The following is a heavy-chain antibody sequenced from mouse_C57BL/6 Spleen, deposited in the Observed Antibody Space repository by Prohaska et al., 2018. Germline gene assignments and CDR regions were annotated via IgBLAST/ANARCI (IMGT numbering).Heavy chain of an antibody. J-gene: IGHJ2*01. CDR3: ARYGSS. V-gene: IGHV1-26*01. D-gene: IGHD1-1*01. Sequence: SVKISCKASGYTFTDYYMNWVKQSHGKSLEWIGDINPNNGGTSYNQKFKGKATLSVDKSSSTAYMALRSLTSEDSAVYYCARYGSSWGQGTTLTVSS. CDR2: INPNNGGT. CDR1: GYTFTDYY.